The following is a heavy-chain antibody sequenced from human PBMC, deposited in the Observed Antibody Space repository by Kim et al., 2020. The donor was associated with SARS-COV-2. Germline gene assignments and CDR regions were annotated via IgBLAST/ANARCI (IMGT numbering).Heavy chain of an antibody. CDR3: ARHGGTGLGWLDP. Sequence: YSPSFQGQVTISADKSITTAYLQWSSLKASDTAMYYCARHGGTGLGWLDPWGQGTLVTVSS. D-gene: IGHD1-26*01. J-gene: IGHJ5*02. V-gene: IGHV5-51*01.